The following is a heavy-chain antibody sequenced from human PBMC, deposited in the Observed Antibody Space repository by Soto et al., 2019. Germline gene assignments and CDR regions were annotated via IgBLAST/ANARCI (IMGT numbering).Heavy chain of an antibody. D-gene: IGHD6-6*01. CDR2: INHSGST. CDR1: GGSFSGYY. J-gene: IGHJ4*02. Sequence: PSETLSLTCAVYGGSFSGYYWSWIRQPPGKGLEWIGEINHSGSTNYNPSLKSRVTISVDTSKNQFSLKLSSVTAADTAVYYCARGVPRIAARRQPWGQGTLVTVSS. CDR3: ARGVPRIAARRQP. V-gene: IGHV4-34*01.